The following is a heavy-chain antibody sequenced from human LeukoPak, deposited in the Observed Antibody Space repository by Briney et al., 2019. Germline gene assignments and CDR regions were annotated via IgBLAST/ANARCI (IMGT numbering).Heavy chain of an antibody. CDR1: GFTFSSYA. J-gene: IGHJ4*02. V-gene: IGHV3-23*01. CDR2: ISGSGGST. Sequence: GGSLRLSCAASGFTFSSYAMSWVRQAPGKGLEWVSAISGSGGSTYYADSVKGRFTISRDNSKNTLYLQMNSLRAEDTAVYYCARDQSDYVWGTTSFGYDYWGQGTLVTVSS. D-gene: IGHD3-16*01. CDR3: ARDQSDYVWGTTSFGYDY.